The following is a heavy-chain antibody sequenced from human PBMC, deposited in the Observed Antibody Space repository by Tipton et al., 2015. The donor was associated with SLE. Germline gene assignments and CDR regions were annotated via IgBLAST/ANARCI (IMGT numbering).Heavy chain of an antibody. J-gene: IGHJ1*01. CDR1: GYSFTSYW. CDR3: ASARYSYDSSGTAEYFQH. D-gene: IGHD3-22*01. Sequence: MQLVQSGAEVKKPGESLKISCKGSGYSFTSYWIGWVRQMPGKGLEWMGIIYPGDSDTRYSPSFQGQVTISADKSISTAYLQWSSLKASDTAMYYCASARYSYDSSGTAEYFQHWGQGTLVTVSS. CDR2: IYPGDSDT. V-gene: IGHV5-51*01.